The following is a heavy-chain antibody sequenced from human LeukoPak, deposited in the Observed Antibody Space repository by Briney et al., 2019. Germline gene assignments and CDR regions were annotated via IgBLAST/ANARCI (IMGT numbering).Heavy chain of an antibody. J-gene: IGHJ4*02. CDR2: IYHSGDT. CDR3: ARVHCSSTSCFFFDY. V-gene: IGHV4-4*02. D-gene: IGHD2-2*01. CDR1: GGSISGSHW. Sequence: SETLSLTCAVSGGSISGSHWCSWVRQSPGKGLEWIGEIYHSGDTHYNPSLKSRVTISVDKSKNQFSLKLSSVTAADTAVYYCARVHCSSTSCFFFDYWGQGTLVTVSS.